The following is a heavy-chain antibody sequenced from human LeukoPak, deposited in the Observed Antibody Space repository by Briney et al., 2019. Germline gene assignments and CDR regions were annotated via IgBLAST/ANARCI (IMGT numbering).Heavy chain of an antibody. CDR2: IIPIFGTA. D-gene: IGHD3-3*01. CDR3: ARSFWSAQGDYYYYMDV. J-gene: IGHJ6*03. V-gene: IGHV1-69*05. CDR1: GGTFSSYA. Sequence: SVKVSCKASGGTFSSYAIGWVRQAPGQGLEWMGRIIPIFGTANYAQKFQGRVTITTDESTSTAYMELSSLRSEDTAVYYCARSFWSAQGDYYYYMDVWGKGTTVTVSS.